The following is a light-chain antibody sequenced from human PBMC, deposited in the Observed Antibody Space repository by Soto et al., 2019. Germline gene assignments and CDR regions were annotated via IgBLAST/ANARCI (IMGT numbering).Light chain of an antibody. CDR3: QQYYASPFT. V-gene: IGKV4-1*01. J-gene: IGKJ3*01. CDR1: QNVLYSSNNKNY. Sequence: DIVMTQSPDSLAVSLGERATINCKSSQNVLYSSNNKNYLAWYQQKPRQPPKLLIYWASTRESGVPDRFSGSGSGTDFTLTISSLQAEDVAFYYCQQYYASPFTFGPGTTVEVK. CDR2: WAS.